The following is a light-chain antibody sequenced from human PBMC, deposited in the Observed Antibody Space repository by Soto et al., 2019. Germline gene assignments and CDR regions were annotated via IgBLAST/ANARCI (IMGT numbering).Light chain of an antibody. CDR3: QQSYSTPTWT. CDR2: AAS. CDR1: PSISSS. Sequence: LHMTQSPSSLSASVGDRVTITCRASPSISSSLDWCPQKPGKTPKLLLYAASSLQSGVPSRFRGSGAWTDCTLTSSTVPPADFAPYSGQQSYSTPTWTFGRGTKVEIK. V-gene: IGKV1-39*01. J-gene: IGKJ1*01.